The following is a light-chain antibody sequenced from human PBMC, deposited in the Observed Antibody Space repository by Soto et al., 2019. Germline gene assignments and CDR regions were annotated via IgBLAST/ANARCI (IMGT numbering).Light chain of an antibody. J-gene: IGKJ1*01. CDR2: WES. V-gene: IGKV4-1*01. CDR1: QRVFYSSNNRNY. Sequence: DIVMTQSPDSLAVSLGERATINCKSSQRVFYSSNNRNYLAWYQQKPGQHPKLLIYWESTRESGVPDRFSGSGSVRDVALTISSLQAEDVAVYSCQQYYSTPWTFGQGTKVEIK. CDR3: QQYYSTPWT.